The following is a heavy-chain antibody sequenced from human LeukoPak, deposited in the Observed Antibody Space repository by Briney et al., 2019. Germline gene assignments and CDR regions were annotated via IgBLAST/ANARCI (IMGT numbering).Heavy chain of an antibody. J-gene: IGHJ4*02. CDR1: GGSIRSSNYY. CDR3: ARHEEEDGYNANTCDY. V-gene: IGHV4-39*01. D-gene: IGHD5-24*01. CDR2: TCYSRRT. Sequence: SETLSLTCTVSGGSIRSSNYYWGWIRQPPGKGLEWIGSTCYSRRTYYNPSLKSRVTISVDTAKNQFSLNLRSVTAADTAMYYCARHEEEDGYNANTCDYWGQGTLVTVSS.